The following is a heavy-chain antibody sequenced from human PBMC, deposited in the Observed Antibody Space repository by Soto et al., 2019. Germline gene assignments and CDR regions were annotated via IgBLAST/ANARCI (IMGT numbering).Heavy chain of an antibody. CDR2: IIPILGIA. CDR3: ARGPVLPYCGGDCYLGYFDL. Sequence: QVQLVQSGAEVKKPGSSVKVSCKASGGTFSSYTISWVRQAPGQGLEWMGRIIPILGIANYAQKFQGRVTITADKSTSTAYMDLSSLRSEDTAVYYCARGPVLPYCGGDCYLGYFDLLGRGTLVPVSS. V-gene: IGHV1-69*02. CDR1: GGTFSSYT. J-gene: IGHJ2*01. D-gene: IGHD2-21*02.